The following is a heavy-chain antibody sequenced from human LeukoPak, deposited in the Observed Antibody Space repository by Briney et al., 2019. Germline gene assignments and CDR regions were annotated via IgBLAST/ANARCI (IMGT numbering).Heavy chain of an antibody. V-gene: IGHV3-48*04. D-gene: IGHD2-15*01. CDR3: ARDGGGRYAFDI. Sequence: PGGSLRLSCAASGFTFSSYTMNWVRQAPGKGLEWVSYIRSSSSAMYYADSVKGRFTISRDNAKNSLYLQMNSLRAEDTAVYYCARDGGGRYAFDIWGQGTMVTVSS. CDR1: GFTFSSYT. J-gene: IGHJ3*02. CDR2: IRSSSSAM.